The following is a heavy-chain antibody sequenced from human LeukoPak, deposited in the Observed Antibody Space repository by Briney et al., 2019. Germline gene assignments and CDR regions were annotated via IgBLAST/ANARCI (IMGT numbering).Heavy chain of an antibody. V-gene: IGHV1-18*04. Sequence: ASVKVSCKASGYTFTSYYMHWVRQAPGQGLEWMGWISAYNGNTNYVQRFQGRVSMTTDTSTSTAYMELRSLRSDDTAMFYCTRDLGVDTSMIFFDYWGQGTLVTVSS. CDR1: GYTFTSYY. J-gene: IGHJ4*02. D-gene: IGHD5-18*01. CDR2: ISAYNGNT. CDR3: TRDLGVDTSMIFFDY.